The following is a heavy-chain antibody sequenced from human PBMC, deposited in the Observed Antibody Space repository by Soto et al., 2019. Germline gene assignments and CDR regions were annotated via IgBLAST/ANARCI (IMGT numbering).Heavy chain of an antibody. CDR1: GGTFSSYA. V-gene: IGHV1-69*06. CDR3: ARESAAAPGVYYFDY. D-gene: IGHD2-2*01. J-gene: IGHJ4*02. CDR2: IIPIFGTA. Sequence: SVKVSCKASGGTFSSYAISWVRQAPGQGLEWMGGIIPIFGTANYAQKFQGRVTITADKSTSTAYMELSSLRSEDTAVYYCARESAAAPGVYYFDYWGQGTLVTVSS.